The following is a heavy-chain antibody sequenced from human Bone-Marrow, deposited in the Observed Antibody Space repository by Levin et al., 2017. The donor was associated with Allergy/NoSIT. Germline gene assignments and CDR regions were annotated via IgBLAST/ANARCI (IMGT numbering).Heavy chain of an antibody. CDR1: GYTFTGYY. Sequence: ASVKVSCKASGYTFTGYYMHWVRQAPGQGLEWMGWINPNSGGTNYAQKFQGRVTMTRDTSISTAYMELSRLRSDDTAVYYCAREMVVVPAATVYYYYGMDVWGQGTTVTVSS. J-gene: IGHJ6*02. CDR2: INPNSGGT. D-gene: IGHD2-2*01. V-gene: IGHV1-2*02. CDR3: AREMVVVPAATVYYYYGMDV.